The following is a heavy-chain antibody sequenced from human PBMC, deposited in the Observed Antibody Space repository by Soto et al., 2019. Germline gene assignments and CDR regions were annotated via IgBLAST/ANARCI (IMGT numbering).Heavy chain of an antibody. D-gene: IGHD3-10*01. J-gene: IGHJ6*02. CDR1: GGTFSSYA. V-gene: IGHV1-69*13. CDR2: IIPIFGTA. CDR3: ARGSYYYGSGSYNYYYGIDV. Sequence: SVKVSCKASGGTFSSYAISWVRQAPGQGLEWMGGIIPIFGTANYAQKFQGRVTITADESTSTAYMELSGLRSEDTAVYYCARGSYYYGSGSYNYYYGIDVWGQGTTVTVSS.